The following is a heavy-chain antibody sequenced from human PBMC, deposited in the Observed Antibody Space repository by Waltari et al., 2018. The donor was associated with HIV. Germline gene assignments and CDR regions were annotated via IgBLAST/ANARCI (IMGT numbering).Heavy chain of an antibody. J-gene: IGHJ6*02. Sequence: QVQLQESGPGLVKPSQTLSITCTVSGGSISRGGYYWSWIRQHPGKGLEWIGYIYYSGSTYYNPSLKSRITISVDTSKNQFSLKLSSVTAADTAVYYCARAPTISGLLSDYYYAMDVWGQGTTVTVSS. CDR3: ARAPTISGLLSDYYYAMDV. V-gene: IGHV4-31*03. D-gene: IGHD3-22*01. CDR2: IYYSGST. CDR1: GGSISRGGYY.